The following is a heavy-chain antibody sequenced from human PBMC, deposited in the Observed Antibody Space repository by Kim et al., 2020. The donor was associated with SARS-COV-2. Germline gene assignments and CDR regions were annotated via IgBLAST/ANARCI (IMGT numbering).Heavy chain of an antibody. J-gene: IGHJ4*02. D-gene: IGHD6-19*01. CDR3: AKLQQWLVYFDY. CDR1: GFTFSTYG. Sequence: GGSLRLSCAASGFTFSTYGMHWVRQAPGKGLEWVSAISGSGGSTYYADSVKGRFTISRDNSKNTLYLQMNSLRAEDTAVYYCAKLQQWLVYFDYWGQGTLVTVSS. CDR2: ISGSGGST. V-gene: IGHV3-23*01.